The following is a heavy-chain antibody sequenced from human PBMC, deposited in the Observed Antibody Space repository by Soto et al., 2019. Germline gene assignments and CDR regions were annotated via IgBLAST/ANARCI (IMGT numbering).Heavy chain of an antibody. J-gene: IGHJ4*02. V-gene: IGHV3-30*18. CDR1: GFTFSSYG. D-gene: IGHD3-22*01. CDR3: AKDGISYYYDSSGTYYFDY. CDR2: ISYDGSNK. Sequence: GGSLRLSCAASGFTFSSYGMHWVRQAPGKGLEWVAVISYDGSNKYYEDSVKGRFTISRDNSKNTLYLQMNSLRAEDTAVYYCAKDGISYYYDSSGTYYFDYWGQGTLVTVSS.